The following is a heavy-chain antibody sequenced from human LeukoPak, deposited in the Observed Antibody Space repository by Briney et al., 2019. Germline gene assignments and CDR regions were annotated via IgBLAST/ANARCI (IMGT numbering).Heavy chain of an antibody. CDR2: LDRDGTTT. V-gene: IGHV3-74*01. Sequence: GGSLRLSCVASGFTFSTYWMHWVRQAPGKGLEWVSRLDRDGTTTSYADSVYGRFTISRDNAKSTLYLQMRSLRAEDAAVYYCVRDTENIGYDAFEFWGHGTLVTVSS. CDR3: VRDTENIGYDAFEF. CDR1: GFTFSTYW. D-gene: IGHD2/OR15-2a*01. J-gene: IGHJ5*01.